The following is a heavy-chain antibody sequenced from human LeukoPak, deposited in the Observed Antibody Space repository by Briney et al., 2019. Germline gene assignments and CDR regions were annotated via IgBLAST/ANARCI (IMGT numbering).Heavy chain of an antibody. CDR3: ASFDYSNYFYYGMDV. J-gene: IGHJ6*02. CDR2: IKRDGSEK. Sequence: GGSLRLSCAASGFTFSSYWMSWVRQAPGKGLEWVANIKRDGSEKYYVDSVKGRFTISRDNAKNSLYLQMNSLRAEDTAVYYCASFDYSNYFYYGMDVWGQGTTVTVSS. CDR1: GFTFSSYW. V-gene: IGHV3-7*03. D-gene: IGHD4-4*01.